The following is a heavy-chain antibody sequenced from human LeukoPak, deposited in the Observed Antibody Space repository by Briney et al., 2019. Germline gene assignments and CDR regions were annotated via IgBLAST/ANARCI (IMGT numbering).Heavy chain of an antibody. D-gene: IGHD5-12*01. Sequence: ASVKVSCKASGGTFSSYAISWVRQAPGQGLEWMGGIIPIFGTANYAQKFQGRVTITTDESTSTAYMELSSLRSEDTAVYYCARCPGYSGYDWYYFDYWGQGTLVTVSS. CDR1: GGTFSSYA. CDR2: IIPIFGTA. J-gene: IGHJ4*02. CDR3: ARCPGYSGYDWYYFDY. V-gene: IGHV1-69*05.